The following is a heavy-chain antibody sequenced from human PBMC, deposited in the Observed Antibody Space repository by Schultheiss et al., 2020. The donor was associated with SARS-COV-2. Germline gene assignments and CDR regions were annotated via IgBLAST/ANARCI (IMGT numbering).Heavy chain of an antibody. D-gene: IGHD5-12*01. J-gene: IGHJ6*03. CDR2: IWYDGSNK. Sequence: GGSLRLSCAASGFTFSSYGMHWVRQAPGKGLEWVAVIWYDGSNKYYADSVKGRFTISRDNSKNTLYLQMNSLRAEDTAVYYCAREISGYDSHYYYYYYMDVWGKGTTVTVSS. CDR3: AREISGYDSHYYYYYYMDV. V-gene: IGHV3-33*01. CDR1: GFTFSSYG.